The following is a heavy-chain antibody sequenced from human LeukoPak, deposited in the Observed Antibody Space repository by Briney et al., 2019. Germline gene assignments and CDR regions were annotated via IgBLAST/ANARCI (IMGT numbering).Heavy chain of an antibody. CDR1: GFTFSSYE. J-gene: IGHJ6*04. D-gene: IGHD3-10*02. CDR3: AELGITMIGGV. Sequence: GGSLRLSCAASGFTFSSYEMNWVRQAPGKGLEWVSYTSSSGSTIYYADSVKGRFTISRDNAKNSLYLQMNSLRAEDTAVYYCAELGITMIGGVWGKRTTVTISS. V-gene: IGHV3-48*03. CDR2: TSSSGSTI.